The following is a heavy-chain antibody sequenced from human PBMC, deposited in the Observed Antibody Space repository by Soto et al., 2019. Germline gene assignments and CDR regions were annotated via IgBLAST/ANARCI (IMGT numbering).Heavy chain of an antibody. Sequence: QITLKESGPPLVKPTQTLTLTCTFSGFSLSTSGVGVGWIRQPPGKALEWLALIYWDDDKRYSPSLKSRLTLTKDTSKNQVVLTMTNMDPVDTATYYCAHRLAPRYCSGGSCYSRYYGMDVWGQGTTVTVSS. CDR1: GFSLSTSGVG. J-gene: IGHJ6*02. CDR2: IYWDDDK. D-gene: IGHD2-15*01. V-gene: IGHV2-5*02. CDR3: AHRLAPRYCSGGSCYSRYYGMDV.